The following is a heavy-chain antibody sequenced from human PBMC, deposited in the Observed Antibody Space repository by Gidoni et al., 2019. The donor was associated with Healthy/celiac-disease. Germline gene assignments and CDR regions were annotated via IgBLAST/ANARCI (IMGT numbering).Heavy chain of an antibody. CDR2: SNTNTGNP. V-gene: IGHV7-4-1*02. Sequence: QVQPPQSGSEWKKPGASVEVSCKVSGYTYPSYAMNRVRQAAGQGLEWMAWSNTNTGNPTDAQAFTGRFVFSLDTSVSTAYLQISSLKAEDTAVYYCARDRRYSSSWYFGAVPWFDPWGQGTLVTVSS. CDR3: ARDRRYSSSWYFGAVPWFDP. D-gene: IGHD6-13*01. CDR1: GYTYPSYA. J-gene: IGHJ5*02.